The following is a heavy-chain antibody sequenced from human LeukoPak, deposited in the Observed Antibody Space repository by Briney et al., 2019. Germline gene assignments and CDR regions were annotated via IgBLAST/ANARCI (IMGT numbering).Heavy chain of an antibody. CDR1: GFTVSSNY. CDR3: ARVIPPSAKILRFGELVGWFDP. Sequence: AGGSLRLSCAASGFTVSSNYMSWVRQAPGKGLEWVSVIYSGGSTYYADSVKGRFTISRDNSKNTLYLQMNSLRAEDTAVYYCARVIPPSAKILRFGELVGWFDPWGQGTLVTVSS. CDR2: IYSGGST. D-gene: IGHD3-10*01. J-gene: IGHJ5*02. V-gene: IGHV3-53*01.